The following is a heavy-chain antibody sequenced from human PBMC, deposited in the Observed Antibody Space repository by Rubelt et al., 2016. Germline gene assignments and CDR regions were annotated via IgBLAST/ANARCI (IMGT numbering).Heavy chain of an antibody. J-gene: IGHJ4*02. CDR2: INPNSGGT. CDR3: ARESSSGWYIDY. V-gene: IGHV1-2*06. Sequence: QVQLVQSGAEVKKPGASVKVSCKASGYTFTSYAMNWVRQAPGQGLEWVGRINPNSGGTNYAQKCQGRVTMTRDTSITTAYMELSRLRSDDTAVFYCARESSSGWYIDYWGQGTLVTVSS. D-gene: IGHD6-19*01. CDR1: GYTFTSYA.